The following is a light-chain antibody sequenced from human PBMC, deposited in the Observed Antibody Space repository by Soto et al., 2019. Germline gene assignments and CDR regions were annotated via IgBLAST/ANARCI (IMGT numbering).Light chain of an antibody. V-gene: IGLV2-14*01. Sequence: QSALTQPASVSGSPGQSITISCTGTSSDVGGYNYVSWYQQHPGKAPKLMIYEVSNRPSGVSNRFSGSKSGNTASLTISGLQAEDEADYYCGAWDSSLNVVVFGGGTKLTVL. CDR3: GAWDSSLNVVV. J-gene: IGLJ2*01. CDR1: SSDVGGYNY. CDR2: EVS.